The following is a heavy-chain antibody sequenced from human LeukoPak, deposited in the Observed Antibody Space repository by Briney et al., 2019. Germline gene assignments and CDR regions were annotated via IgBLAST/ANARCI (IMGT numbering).Heavy chain of an antibody. D-gene: IGHD4-17*01. V-gene: IGHV3-21*01. CDR2: ISSSSTYI. CDR1: GFTFSPYK. Sequence: GGSLRLSCAASGFTFSPYKMNWVRQAPGKGLEWVSSISSSSTYIYYADSVKGRFTISRDDAKNSLYLQMNRLRVDDAAVYYCARAKGYGDYDIWGQGTMVTVSS. J-gene: IGHJ3*02. CDR3: ARAKGYGDYDI.